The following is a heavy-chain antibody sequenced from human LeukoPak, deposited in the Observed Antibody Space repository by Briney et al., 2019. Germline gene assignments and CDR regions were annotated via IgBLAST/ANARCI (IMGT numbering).Heavy chain of an antibody. CDR2: ISSGSSYI. J-gene: IGHJ4*02. D-gene: IGHD6-13*01. CDR3: ARDEWQQQLVHPFDY. V-gene: IGHV3-21*01. CDR1: GFTFSSYS. Sequence: GGSLRLSCAASGFTFSSYSMNWVRQAPGKGLEWVSSISSGSSYIYYADSVKGRFTISRDNAKNSLYLQMNSLRAEDTAVYYCARDEWQQQLVHPFDYWGQGTLVTVSS.